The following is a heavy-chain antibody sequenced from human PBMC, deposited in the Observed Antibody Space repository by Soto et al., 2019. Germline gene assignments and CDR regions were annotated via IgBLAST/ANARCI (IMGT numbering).Heavy chain of an antibody. Sequence: ASVQVSCKASGYTFTSYDINWVRQATGQGLEWMGWMNPNSGNTGYAQKFQGRVTMTRNTSISTAYMELSSLRSEDTAVYYCARGXEYDSSGYYYALHAFDIWGPGTMVTVSS. D-gene: IGHD3-22*01. CDR2: MNPNSGNT. J-gene: IGHJ3*02. CDR1: GYTFTSYD. CDR3: ARGXEYDSSGYYYALHAFDI. V-gene: IGHV1-8*01.